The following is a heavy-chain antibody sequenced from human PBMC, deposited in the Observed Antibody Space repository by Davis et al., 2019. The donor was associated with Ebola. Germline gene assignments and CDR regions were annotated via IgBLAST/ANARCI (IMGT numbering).Heavy chain of an antibody. J-gene: IGHJ4*02. Sequence: GESLKISCAASGFTFSSYGMHWVRQAPGKGLEWVAVISYDGSNKYYADSVKGRFTISRDNSKNTLYLQMNSLRAEDTAVYYCARERYYYGSGSYYYYFDYWGQGTLVTVSS. CDR2: ISYDGSNK. V-gene: IGHV3-30*03. D-gene: IGHD3-10*01. CDR1: GFTFSSYG. CDR3: ARERYYYGSGSYYYYFDY.